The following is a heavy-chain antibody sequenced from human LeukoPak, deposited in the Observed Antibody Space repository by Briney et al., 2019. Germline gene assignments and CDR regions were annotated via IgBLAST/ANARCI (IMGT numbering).Heavy chain of an antibody. CDR1: GFTFSGYG. CDR3: AKGVGYCSGGSCQQFDY. CDR2: ISGSGGSA. Sequence: GGSLRLSCAASGFTFSGYGMSWVRQAPGKGLKWVSAISGSGGSAYYADSVKGRITISRDNSKNTLYLQMNSLRAEDTAVYYCAKGVGYCSGGSCQQFDYWGQGTLVTVSS. J-gene: IGHJ4*02. D-gene: IGHD2-15*01. V-gene: IGHV3-23*01.